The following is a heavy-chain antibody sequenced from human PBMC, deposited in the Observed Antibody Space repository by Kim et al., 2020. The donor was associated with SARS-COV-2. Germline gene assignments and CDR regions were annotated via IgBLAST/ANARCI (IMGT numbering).Heavy chain of an antibody. CDR1: DGSVNSGGYY. CDR2: IYYSGST. V-gene: IGHV4-61*08. Sequence: SETLSLTCTVSDGSVNSGGYYWSWIRQPPGKGLEWIGYIYYSGSTNYNPSLKNRVTISVDTSKNQFSLKLSSVTAADTAVYYCARGRPFDYWGQGTLVTISS. CDR3: ARGRPFDY. J-gene: IGHJ4*02.